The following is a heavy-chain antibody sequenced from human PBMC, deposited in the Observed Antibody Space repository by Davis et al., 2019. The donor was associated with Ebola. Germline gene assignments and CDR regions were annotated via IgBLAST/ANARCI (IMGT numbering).Heavy chain of an antibody. J-gene: IGHJ4*02. Sequence: PGGSLRLSCAASGFTFTRKGMHWVRQAPGKGLEWVTFIRYDGSKKYYADSVKGRFTISRDNSKNTLYLQMNSLRAEDTAVYYCATQAPLSGYFDYWGQGTLVTVSS. CDR3: ATQAPLSGYFDY. CDR2: IRYDGSKK. V-gene: IGHV3-30*02. D-gene: IGHD3-3*01. CDR1: GFTFTRKG.